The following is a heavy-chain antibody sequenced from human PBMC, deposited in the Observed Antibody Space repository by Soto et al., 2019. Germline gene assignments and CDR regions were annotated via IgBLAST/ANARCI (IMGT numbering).Heavy chain of an antibody. Sequence: QVQLVQSGAEVKRPGSSVKVSCKASGGTLSYYTITWVRQAPGQGLEWMGRMIPMVGIADYAQKFQGRVTITADKSTSTVIMELSSLRSEDTAVYFCAEDGRGGMSTFVVRPMDVWGTGTTVIVSA. J-gene: IGHJ6*04. V-gene: IGHV1-69*04. CDR3: AEDGRGGMSTFVVRPMDV. CDR1: GGTLSYYT. CDR2: MIPMVGIA. D-gene: IGHD3-16*01.